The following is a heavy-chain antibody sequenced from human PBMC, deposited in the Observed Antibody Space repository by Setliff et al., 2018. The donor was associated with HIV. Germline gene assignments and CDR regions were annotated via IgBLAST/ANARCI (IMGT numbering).Heavy chain of an antibody. CDR2: VSSSGTT. V-gene: IGHV4-59*01. Sequence: SETLSLTCAVSGGSITNKYWSWIRQPPGKGLEWLGYVSSSGTTNYTPSLESRLTISVDTSKNQVSLRLSSLTAADTAVYFCARVVSRREDRGTWMKLWLAPYYMDVWGKGTTVTVS. D-gene: IGHD3-10*01. CDR1: GGSITNKY. J-gene: IGHJ6*03. CDR3: ARVVSRREDRGTWMKLWLAPYYMDV.